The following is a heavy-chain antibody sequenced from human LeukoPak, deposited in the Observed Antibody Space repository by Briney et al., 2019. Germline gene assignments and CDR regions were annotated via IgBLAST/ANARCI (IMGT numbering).Heavy chain of an antibody. CDR1: GFTFSNYW. D-gene: IGHD2-2*01. Sequence: GGSLRLSCAASGFTFSNYWMSWIRQAPGKGLEWVANIKQDRSEKYYVDSVKGRFTISRDNAKNSLYLQMNSLRAEDTAVYYCVRGGSPPTSTWSLDEWGQGTLVSVSS. CDR3: VRGGSPPTSTWSLDE. CDR2: IKQDRSEK. V-gene: IGHV3-7*01. J-gene: IGHJ4*02.